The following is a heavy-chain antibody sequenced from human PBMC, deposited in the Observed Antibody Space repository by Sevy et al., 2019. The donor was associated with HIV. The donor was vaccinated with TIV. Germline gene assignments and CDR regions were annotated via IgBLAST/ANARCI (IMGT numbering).Heavy chain of an antibody. V-gene: IGHV3-7*01. CDR2: IRQDGSEK. J-gene: IGHJ3*02. CDR1: GFSFSWDW. Sequence: GGSLRLSCAASGFSFSWDWMSWVRQTPEKGLEWVAKIRQDGSEKNYVDTVKGRLTISGDNAKNSLYLQMNGLRAEGTAVYYCANKGGSRPNDAFDTWGQGTMVTVSS. D-gene: IGHD3-10*01. CDR3: ANKGGSRPNDAFDT.